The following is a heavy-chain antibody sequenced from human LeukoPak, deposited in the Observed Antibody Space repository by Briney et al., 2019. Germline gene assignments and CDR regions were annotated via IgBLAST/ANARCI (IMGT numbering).Heavy chain of an antibody. J-gene: IGHJ4*02. D-gene: IGHD6-6*01. CDR1: GYTFNTHS. CDR3: AREVVRFDY. CDR2: INADTGKP. V-gene: IGHV7-4-1*02. Sequence: ASEKVSCKASGYTFNTHSITWVRQAPGQGLEWLGWINADTGKPTYAQDFTGRFVFSLDKSVSTTYLQISSLKAEDTAVYYCAREVVRFDYWGQGTLVAVSS.